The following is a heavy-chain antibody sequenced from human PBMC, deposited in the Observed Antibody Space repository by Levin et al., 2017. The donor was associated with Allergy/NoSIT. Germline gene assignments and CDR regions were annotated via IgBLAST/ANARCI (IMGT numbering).Heavy chain of an antibody. D-gene: IGHD2-2*01. V-gene: IGHV3-30-3*01. CDR2: ISFDGSQT. Sequence: GGSLRLSCATSGFTFSTYTMYWVRQAPGKGLEWVAVISFDGSQTYYADSVKGRFTISRDISKNTLYLQMNSLRVEDTAVYYCARDRTDRASYYLFDSWGRGTLVTVSS. CDR1: GFTFSTYT. CDR3: ARDRTDRASYYLFDS. J-gene: IGHJ4*02.